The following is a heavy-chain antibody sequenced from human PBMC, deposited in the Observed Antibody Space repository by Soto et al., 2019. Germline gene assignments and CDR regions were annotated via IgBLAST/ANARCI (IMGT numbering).Heavy chain of an antibody. CDR3: ASLSNLGRGYNQRRNDAFDI. CDR2: INPSGGST. V-gene: IGHV1-46*01. D-gene: IGHD7-27*01. J-gene: IGHJ3*02. CDR1: GYTFTSYY. Sequence: QVQLVQSGAEVKKPGASVKVSCKASGYTFTSYYMHWVRQAPGQGLEWMGIINPSGGSTSYAQKFQGRVTMTRDTSTSTVYMELSSLRSEDTAVYYCASLSNLGRGYNQRRNDAFDIWGQGTMVTVSS.